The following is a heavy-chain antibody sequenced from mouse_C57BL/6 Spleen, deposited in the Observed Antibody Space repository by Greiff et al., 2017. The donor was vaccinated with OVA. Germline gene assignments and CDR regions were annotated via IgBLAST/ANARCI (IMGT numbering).Heavy chain of an antibody. CDR1: GYIFTSYW. CDR3: ARNNYFDY. Sequence: QVQLQQSGAELVKPGASVKLSYKASGYIFTSYWMHWVKQRPGQGLEWIGMIYPNSGSTNYNEKFKSKATLTVDKSSSTAYMQLSSLTSEDSAVYYCARNNYFDYWGQGTTLTVSS. J-gene: IGHJ2*01. CDR2: IYPNSGST. V-gene: IGHV1-64*01.